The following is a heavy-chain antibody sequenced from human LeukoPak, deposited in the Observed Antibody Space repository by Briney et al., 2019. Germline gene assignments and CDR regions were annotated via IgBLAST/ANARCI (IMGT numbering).Heavy chain of an antibody. V-gene: IGHV4-59*01. J-gene: IGHJ4*02. CDR2: AYYSGNT. CDR3: TRGRAYYDSTGYYY. D-gene: IGHD3-22*01. CDR1: GGSMTNYY. Sequence: SETLSLTCTVSGGSMTNYYWTWIRQSPGKGLEWIGHAYYSGNTNYNPSLKSRVTISIDTSKNQFSLKLSSVTAADTAVYYCTRGRAYYDSTGYYYWGRGILVTVSS.